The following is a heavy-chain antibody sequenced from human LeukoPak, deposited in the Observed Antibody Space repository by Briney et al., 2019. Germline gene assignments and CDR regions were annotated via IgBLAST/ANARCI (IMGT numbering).Heavy chain of an antibody. V-gene: IGHV4-34*01. CDR1: GGSFSGYY. CDR2: INHSGST. CDR3: ARDLGDYDAIGPTIETDS. J-gene: IGHJ4*02. D-gene: IGHD4/OR15-4a*01. Sequence: SETLSLTCAVYGGSFSGYYWSWIRQPPGKGLEWIGEINHSGSTNYNPSLKSRVTISVDTSKNQFSLKLSSVTAADTAVYYCARDLGDYDAIGPTIETDSWGQGTLVIVSS.